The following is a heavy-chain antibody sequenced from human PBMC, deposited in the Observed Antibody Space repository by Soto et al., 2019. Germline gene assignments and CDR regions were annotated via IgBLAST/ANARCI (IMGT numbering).Heavy chain of an antibody. D-gene: IGHD6-13*01. CDR3: ARLPEPGIPDL. CDR2: IIPIFGTA. CDR1: GGTFSSYA. V-gene: IGHV1-69*12. J-gene: IGHJ4*02. Sequence: QVQLVQSGAEVKKPGSSVKVSCKASGGTFSSYALTWVRQAPGQGLEWMGGIIPIFGTANYAQKFQGRVTITADESTSTAYMELSSLRSEDTVVYYCARLPEPGIPDLWGQGTLGPVSS.